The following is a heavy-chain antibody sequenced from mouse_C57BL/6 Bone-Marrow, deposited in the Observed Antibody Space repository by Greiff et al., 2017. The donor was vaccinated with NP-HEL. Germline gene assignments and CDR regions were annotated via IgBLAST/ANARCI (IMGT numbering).Heavy chain of an antibody. CDR1: GFTFSDYG. Sequence: EVKVVESGGGLVKPGGSLKLSCAASGFTFSDYGMHWVRQAPEKGLEWVAYISSGSSTIYYADTVKGRFTISRDNAKNTLFLQMTSLRSEDTAMYYCARLGDEGAWFAYWGQGTLVTVSA. J-gene: IGHJ3*01. CDR2: ISSGSSTI. D-gene: IGHD3-3*01. V-gene: IGHV5-17*01. CDR3: ARLGDEGAWFAY.